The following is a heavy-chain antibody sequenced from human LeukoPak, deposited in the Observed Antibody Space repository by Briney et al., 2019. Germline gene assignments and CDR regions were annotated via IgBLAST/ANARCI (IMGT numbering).Heavy chain of an antibody. Sequence: SETLSLTCTVSGGSISSSSYYWGWIRQPPGKGLEWIGSIYYSGSTYYNPSLKSRVTISVDTSKNQFSLKLSSVTAADTAVYYCARDGTTVTPRDWFDPWGQGTLVTVSS. CDR2: IYYSGST. CDR3: ARDGTTVTPRDWFDP. V-gene: IGHV4-39*07. J-gene: IGHJ5*02. CDR1: GGSISSSSYY. D-gene: IGHD4-17*01.